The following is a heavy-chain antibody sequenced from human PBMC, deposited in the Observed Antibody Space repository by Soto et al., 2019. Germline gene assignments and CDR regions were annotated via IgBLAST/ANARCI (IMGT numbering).Heavy chain of an antibody. CDR2: ISSSSSYI. V-gene: IGHV3-21*01. J-gene: IGHJ4*02. CDR3: ARAEWELPNY. CDR1: GFTFISYS. D-gene: IGHD1-26*01. Sequence: PGGSLRLSCATSGFTFISYSMNWVRQAPGKGLEWVSSISSSSSYIYYADSVKGRFTISRDNAKNSLYLQMNSLRAEDTAVYYCARAEWELPNYWGQGTLVTVSS.